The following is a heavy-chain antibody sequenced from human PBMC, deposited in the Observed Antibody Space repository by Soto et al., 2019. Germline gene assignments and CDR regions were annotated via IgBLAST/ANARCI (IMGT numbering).Heavy chain of an antibody. CDR2: ISSSSSYI. Sequence: GGSLRLSCAASGFTFSSYSMNWVRQAPGKGLEWVSSISSSSSYIYYADSVKGRFTISRDNAKNTLYLEMNSLRAEDTAVYYCARDTADGSDAGDAFDIWGQGTMVTVSS. D-gene: IGHD6-13*01. V-gene: IGHV3-21*01. J-gene: IGHJ3*02. CDR3: ARDTADGSDAGDAFDI. CDR1: GFTFSSYS.